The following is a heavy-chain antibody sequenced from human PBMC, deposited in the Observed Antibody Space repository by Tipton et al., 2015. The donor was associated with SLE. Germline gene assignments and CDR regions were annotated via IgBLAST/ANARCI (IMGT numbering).Heavy chain of an antibody. J-gene: IGHJ6*02. V-gene: IGHV4-31*03. D-gene: IGHD6-19*01. CDR1: GGSISSGGYY. CDR3: ARAAGSDYYGMDV. Sequence: TLSLTCTVSGGSISSGGYYWSWIRQHPGKGLEWIGYIYYSGRTYYNPSLQSRVTISVDTSKNQFSLKLSSVTAADTAVYYCARAAGSDYYGMDVWGQGTTVTVSS. CDR2: IYYSGRT.